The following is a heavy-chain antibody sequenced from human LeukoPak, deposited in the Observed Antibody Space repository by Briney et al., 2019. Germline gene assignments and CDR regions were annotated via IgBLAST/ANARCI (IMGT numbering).Heavy chain of an antibody. J-gene: IGHJ4*02. D-gene: IGHD2-15*01. V-gene: IGHV3-23*01. CDR2: ISGGGGST. CDR3: AKVLFGYCRGGSCDFDC. CDR1: GFTFSSYA. Sequence: GGSLRLSCAASGFTFSSYAMSWVRQAPGKGLEWVSAISGGGGSTYYADSVKGRFTISRDNSKNTLYLQMNSLRAEDTAVYYCAKVLFGYCRGGSCDFDCWGQGTLVTVSS.